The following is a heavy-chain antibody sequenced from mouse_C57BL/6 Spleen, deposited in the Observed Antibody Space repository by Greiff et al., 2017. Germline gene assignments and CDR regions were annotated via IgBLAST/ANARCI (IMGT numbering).Heavy chain of an antibody. V-gene: IGHV1-82*01. Sequence: VKLMESGPELVKPGASVKISCKASGYAFSSSWMNWVKQRPGKGLEWIGRIYPGDGDTNYNGKFKGKATLTADKSSSTAYMQLSSLTSEDSAVYFCAIGDYDEGDYFDYWGQGTTLTVSS. CDR3: AIGDYDEGDYFDY. D-gene: IGHD2-4*01. CDR1: GYAFSSSW. CDR2: IYPGDGDT. J-gene: IGHJ2*01.